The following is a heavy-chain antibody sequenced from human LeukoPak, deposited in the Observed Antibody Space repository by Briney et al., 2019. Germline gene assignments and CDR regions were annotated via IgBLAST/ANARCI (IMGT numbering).Heavy chain of an antibody. Sequence: SETLSLTCTVSGGSISSYYWSWIRQPPGKGLEWIGYIYYSGSTNYNPSLKSRVTVSVDTSKNQFSLKLSSVTAADTAVYYCARGGGSPGNYYYYGMDVWGQGTTVTDSS. V-gene: IGHV4-59*01. CDR3: ARGGGSPGNYYYYGMDV. CDR2: IYYSGST. CDR1: GGSISSYY. D-gene: IGHD3-10*01. J-gene: IGHJ6*02.